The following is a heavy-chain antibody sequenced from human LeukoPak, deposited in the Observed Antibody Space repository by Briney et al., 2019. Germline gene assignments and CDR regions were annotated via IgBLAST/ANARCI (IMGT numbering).Heavy chain of an antibody. CDR3: ARGGNYYDSSPLDY. CDR2: IYYSGST. V-gene: IGHV4-59*01. D-gene: IGHD3-22*01. J-gene: IGHJ4*02. CDR1: GGSISSYY. Sequence: SETLSLTCTVSGGSISSYYWSWIRQPPGKGLEWIGYIYYSGSTNYNPSLKSRVTISVDTSKNQFSLKLSSVTAADTAVYYCARGGNYYDSSPLDYWGQGTLVTVSS.